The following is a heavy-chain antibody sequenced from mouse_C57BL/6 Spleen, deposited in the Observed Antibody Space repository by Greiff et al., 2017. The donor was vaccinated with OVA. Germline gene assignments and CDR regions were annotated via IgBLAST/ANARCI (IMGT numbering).Heavy chain of an antibody. CDR2: IYPGDGDT. CDR3: SYYYGSSQSFAY. D-gene: IGHD1-1*01. V-gene: IGHV1-82*01. J-gene: IGHJ3*01. Sequence: VMLVESGPELVKPGASVKISCKASGYAFSSSWMNWVKQRPGKGLGWIGRIYPGDGDTNYNGKFKGKATLTADKSSSTAYMQLSSLTSEDSAVYFCSYYYGSSQSFAYWGQGTLVTVSA. CDR1: GYAFSSSW.